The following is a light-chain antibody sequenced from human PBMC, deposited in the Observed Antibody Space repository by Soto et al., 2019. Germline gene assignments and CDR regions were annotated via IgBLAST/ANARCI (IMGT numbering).Light chain of an antibody. Sequence: DIQLTQSPSFLSASVGDRVTITCRASQGISSYLAWYQQKPGKAPKLLIYAASTLQSGVPSRFSGSGSGTAITLTINSLQPEDFATYYCQQLNSYPPGTFGPGTKVDIK. CDR1: QGISSY. V-gene: IGKV1-9*01. CDR3: QQLNSYPPGT. J-gene: IGKJ3*01. CDR2: AAS.